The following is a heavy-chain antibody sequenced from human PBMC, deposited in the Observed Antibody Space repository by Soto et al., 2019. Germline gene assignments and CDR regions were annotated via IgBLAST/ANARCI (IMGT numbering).Heavy chain of an antibody. CDR1: GFSFSNYG. V-gene: IGHV3-33*01. CDR2: ITDDGSYQ. J-gene: IGHJ4*02. CDR3: VIDDDNDDNGLVY. Sequence: QVQLVESGGGVVQPGRSLRLSCVASGFSFSNYGFHGVRQTPGKSLEWVAVITDDGSYQYYRDSVKGRFTISRDNWRSTLSLQMNSLRAEDTGVYDCVIDDDNDDNGLVYWGQGILVNVSS. D-gene: IGHD1-1*01.